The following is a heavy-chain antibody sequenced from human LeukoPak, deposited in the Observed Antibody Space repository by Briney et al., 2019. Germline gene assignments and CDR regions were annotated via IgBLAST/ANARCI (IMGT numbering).Heavy chain of an antibody. CDR2: ISGSGGGT. Sequence: PGGSLRLSCAASGFTFSSYAMSWVRQAPGKGLEWVSAISGSGGGTYYADSVKGRFTISRDNSKNTLYLQMNSLRAEDTAVYYCAKDGYCSGGSCYSFAFDIWGQGTMVTVSS. CDR1: GFTFSSYA. CDR3: AKDGYCSGGSCYSFAFDI. D-gene: IGHD2-15*01. V-gene: IGHV3-23*01. J-gene: IGHJ3*02.